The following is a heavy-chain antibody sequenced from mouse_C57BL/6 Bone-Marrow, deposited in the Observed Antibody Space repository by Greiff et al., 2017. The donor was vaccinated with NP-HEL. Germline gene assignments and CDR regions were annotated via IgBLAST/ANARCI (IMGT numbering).Heavy chain of an antibody. Sequence: QVQLQQSGAELVKPAASAQLSCKASGYTFTEYTIHWVKQRSGQGLPWIGWFYPGSGSIKYNEKFKDKATLTADTSSSTVYMELSRLTSEDSAVYFCARHEEEGFAYWGHGTLVTVSA. CDR3: ARHEEEGFAY. V-gene: IGHV1-62-2*01. CDR1: GYTFTEYT. CDR2: FYPGSGSI. J-gene: IGHJ3*01.